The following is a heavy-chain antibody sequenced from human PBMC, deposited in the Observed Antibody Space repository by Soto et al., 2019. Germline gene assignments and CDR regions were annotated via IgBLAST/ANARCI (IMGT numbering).Heavy chain of an antibody. CDR3: AKGRTRPLELGSFGDNAFDV. CDR1: EFTFDNYA. V-gene: IGHV3-9*01. Sequence: EVHLVESGGGLVQPGRSLRLSCAASEFTFDNYAMHRVRQAPGKGLEWVSGISWNSGTLVYADSVKGRFTISRDNAKNSLFLQMNSLRPEDTALYFCAKGRTRPLELGSFGDNAFDVWGQGTMVTVSS. J-gene: IGHJ3*01. CDR2: ISWNSGTL. D-gene: IGHD3-10*01.